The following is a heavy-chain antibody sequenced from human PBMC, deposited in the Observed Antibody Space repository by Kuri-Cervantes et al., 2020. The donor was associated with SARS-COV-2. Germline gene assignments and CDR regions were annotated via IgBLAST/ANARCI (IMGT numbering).Heavy chain of an antibody. Sequence: GGSLRLSCAASGFTFTMYGIHWVRQAPGKGLEWVAVVSYDGINKYYADSVKGRFTISRDNSKNTLYLQMNSLRAEDTAVYYCARGLGGSYYFGFDYWGQGTLVTVSS. J-gene: IGHJ4*02. CDR1: GFTFTMYG. CDR3: ARGLGGSYYFGFDY. CDR2: VSYDGINK. D-gene: IGHD1-26*01. V-gene: IGHV3-30*03.